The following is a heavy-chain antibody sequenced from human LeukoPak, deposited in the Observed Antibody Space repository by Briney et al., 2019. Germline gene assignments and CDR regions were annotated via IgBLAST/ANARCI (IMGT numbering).Heavy chain of an antibody. CDR1: GFTFSSFA. D-gene: IGHD5-18*01. CDR2: ISYYGNNK. CDR3: AGWAWIQLWWVGRVGYYGMDV. Sequence: GGSQRLSCAVSGFTFSSFATHWVRQAPDKGMGWGTVISYYGNNKYYADSVKALFTIPRHNSKHTIYLQKNSLRAEHTSVYYCAGWAWIQLWWVGRVGYYGMDVWGQLTTVTAS. J-gene: IGHJ6*02. V-gene: IGHV3-30*04.